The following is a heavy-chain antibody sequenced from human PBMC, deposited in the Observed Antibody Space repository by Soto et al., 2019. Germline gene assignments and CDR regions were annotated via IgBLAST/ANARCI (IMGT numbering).Heavy chain of an antibody. CDR2: IYPCDSDT. CDR3: AAPDISHAFDI. V-gene: IGHV5-51*01. CDR1: GYSFTSYW. D-gene: IGHD3-9*01. Sequence: GESLKISCKGSGYSFTSYWIGWVRQMPGKGLDWMGIIYPCDSDTRYSPSFQGQVTISAXXXIXXXYXQXSXLKASDTAMYYCAAPDISHAFDIWGQGTMVTVSS. J-gene: IGHJ3*02.